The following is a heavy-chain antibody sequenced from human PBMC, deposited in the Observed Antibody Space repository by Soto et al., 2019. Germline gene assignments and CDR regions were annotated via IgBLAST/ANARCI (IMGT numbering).Heavy chain of an antibody. CDR2: IYYSGST. V-gene: IGHV4-31*03. CDR1: GGSISSGGYY. D-gene: IGHD3-16*01. CDR3: AREKVREGGIDY. J-gene: IGHJ4*02. Sequence: QVQLQESGPGLVKPSQTLSLTCTVSGGSISSGGYYWIWIRQHPGKGLEWIGYIYYSGSTYYNPSLQSRVTISVDTSKNQFSLKLSSVTAADTAVYYCAREKVREGGIDYWGQGTLVTVS.